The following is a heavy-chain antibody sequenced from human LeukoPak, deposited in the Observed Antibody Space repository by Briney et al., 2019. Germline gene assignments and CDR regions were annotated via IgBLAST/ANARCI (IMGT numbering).Heavy chain of an antibody. CDR1: GFTVSSNY. D-gene: IGHD3-10*01. V-gene: IGHV3-66*02. CDR3: AKGSEWFGELAPDYFDY. J-gene: IGHJ4*02. CDR2: IYSGGST. Sequence: GGSLRLSCAASGFTVSSNYMSWVRPAPGKGLEWVSVIYSGGSTYYADSVKGRFTISRDNSKNTLYLQMNSLRAEDTAVYYCAKGSEWFGELAPDYFDYWGQGTLVTVSS.